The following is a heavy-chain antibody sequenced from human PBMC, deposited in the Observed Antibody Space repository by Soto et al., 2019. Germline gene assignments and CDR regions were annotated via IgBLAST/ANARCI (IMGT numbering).Heavy chain of an antibody. J-gene: IGHJ6*04. V-gene: IGHV1-3*01. CDR3: ERDPSYYDRDV. Sequence: GASVKVSCKASGYSFTNSAIHWLRQARGQRLEWMGWINAGSGSATYSQKFPGRVTITRDTSASTAYTELSRLKSEDLAVYNSERDPSYYDRDVWGKG. CDR1: GYSFTNSA. CDR2: INAGSGSA.